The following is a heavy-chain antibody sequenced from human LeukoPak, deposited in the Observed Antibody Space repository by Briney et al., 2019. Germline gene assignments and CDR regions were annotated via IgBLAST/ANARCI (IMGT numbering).Heavy chain of an antibody. CDR1: GFIFRSSS. Sequence: GSLRLSCTASGFIFRSSSFNWVRQVQGKGLEWVSSISSSGTYMYYADSVEGRFTISRDNAKNSLFLQMDSLRAEDTGVYFCAREFGNADTYGNVPLGHWGQGTLVTVSS. D-gene: IGHD5-18*01. J-gene: IGHJ4*02. CDR3: AREFGNADTYGNVPLGH. CDR2: ISSSGTYM. V-gene: IGHV3-21*01.